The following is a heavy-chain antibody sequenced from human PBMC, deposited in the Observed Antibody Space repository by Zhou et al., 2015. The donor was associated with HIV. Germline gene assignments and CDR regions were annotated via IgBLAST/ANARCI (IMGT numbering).Heavy chain of an antibody. J-gene: IGHJ6*02. D-gene: IGHD6-6*01. CDR2: INTGNGYT. CDR1: GYFFTDYA. V-gene: IGHV1-3*04. CDR3: ARPEGTSSSWYYQGMDV. Sequence: QVQLVQSGGEVKKPGASVKVSCKVSGYFFTDYAMHWVRQAPGQRPEWMGWINTGNGYTKYSQMFQGRVTITRDTSASTTYMELNSLRSEDTAVYYCARPEGTSSSWYYQGMDVWGQGTTVTVSS.